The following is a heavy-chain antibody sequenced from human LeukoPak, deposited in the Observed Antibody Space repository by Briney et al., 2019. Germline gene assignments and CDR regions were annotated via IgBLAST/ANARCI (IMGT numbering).Heavy chain of an antibody. CDR1: GYTFTGYY. J-gene: IGHJ4*02. CDR2: INPNSGGT. Sequence: ASVKVSCKASGYTFTGYYMHWVRQAPGQGLEWMGWINPNSGGTNHAQKFQGRVTMTRDTSISTAYMELSRLRSDDTAVYYCARALDHPYCGGDCLLDYWGQGTLVTVSS. CDR3: ARALDHPYCGGDCLLDY. D-gene: IGHD2-21*01. V-gene: IGHV1-2*02.